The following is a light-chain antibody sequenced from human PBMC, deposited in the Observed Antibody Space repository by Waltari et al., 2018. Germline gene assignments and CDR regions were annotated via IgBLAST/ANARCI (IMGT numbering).Light chain of an antibody. J-gene: IGLJ3*02. Sequence: SYVLTPPPSVSVAPGQTARITCYGNRIGRKSIPWYQPKPGQAPVLVVYDDSARPSGIPERFSGSNSENTATLTISRVEAGDEADYFCLVWDMNNDHPWVFGGGTKLTVL. CDR1: RIGRKS. CDR3: LVWDMNNDHPWV. CDR2: DDS. V-gene: IGLV3-21*02.